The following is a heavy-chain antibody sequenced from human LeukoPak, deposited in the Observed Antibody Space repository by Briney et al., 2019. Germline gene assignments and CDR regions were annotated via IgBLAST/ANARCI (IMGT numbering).Heavy chain of an antibody. CDR1: GGSISSGSYY. Sequence: SETLSLTCTVSGGSISSGSYYWSWIRQPAGKGLEWIGRIYTSGSSNYNPSLKSRVTISVDTSKNQFSLRLSSVTAADTAVYYCATQKNIARPGYYFDYWGQGTLVTVSS. CDR2: IYTSGSS. V-gene: IGHV4-61*02. J-gene: IGHJ4*02. CDR3: ATQKNIARPGYYFDY. D-gene: IGHD6-6*01.